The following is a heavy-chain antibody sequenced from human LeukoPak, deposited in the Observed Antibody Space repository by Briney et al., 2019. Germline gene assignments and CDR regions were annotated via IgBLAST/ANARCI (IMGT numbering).Heavy chain of an antibody. Sequence: PGASLRLSCAASGFTFSSYEMNWVRQTPGKGLEWVSYISSSGSTIYYADSVKGRFTISRDNAKNSLYLQMNSLRAEDTAVYYCARGFIAAAGTLAYWGQGTLVTVSS. D-gene: IGHD6-13*01. CDR2: ISSSGSTI. CDR3: ARGFIAAAGTLAY. CDR1: GFTFSSYE. J-gene: IGHJ4*02. V-gene: IGHV3-48*03.